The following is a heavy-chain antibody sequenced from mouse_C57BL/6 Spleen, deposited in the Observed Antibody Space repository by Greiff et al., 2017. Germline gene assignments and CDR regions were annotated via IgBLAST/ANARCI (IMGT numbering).Heavy chain of an antibody. CDR2: INPNYGTT. Sequence: VQLQQSGPELVKPGASVKISCKASGYLFTDYNMNWVKQSNGKSLEWIGVINPNYGTTSYNQKFKGKATLTVDQSSSTAYMQLNSLTSEDSAVYNCAQGALYDGTRKGYYAMDYWGQGTSVTVSS. CDR1: GYLFTDYN. V-gene: IGHV1-39*01. D-gene: IGHD2-3*01. J-gene: IGHJ4*01. CDR3: AQGALYDGTRKGYYAMDY.